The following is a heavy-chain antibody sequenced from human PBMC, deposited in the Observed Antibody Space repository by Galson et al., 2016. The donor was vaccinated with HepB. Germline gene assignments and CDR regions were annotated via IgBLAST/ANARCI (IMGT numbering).Heavy chain of an antibody. J-gene: IGHJ4*02. CDR1: GGSISSAETY. Sequence: VSGGSISSAETYWSWIRQPPGKGLEWIGYVFHTGATYNNASLESRLTISIDTSRNQFSLKLTSVTAADTAMYYCARGRYGGAASWGQGTLVIVSS. CDR3: ARGRYGGAAS. V-gene: IGHV4-30-4*01. CDR2: VFHTGAT. D-gene: IGHD5-12*01.